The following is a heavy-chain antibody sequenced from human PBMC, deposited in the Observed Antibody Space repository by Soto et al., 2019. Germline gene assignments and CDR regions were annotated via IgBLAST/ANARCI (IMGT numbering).Heavy chain of an antibody. V-gene: IGHV4-30-4*01. Sequence: SETLSLTXTVSGGSISSGDYYWSWIRQPPGKGLEWIGYIYYSGSTYYNPSLKSRVTISVDTSKNQFSLKLSSVTAADTAVYHCARADVHTAMVTGFDPWGQGTLVTVSS. CDR1: GGSISSGDYY. J-gene: IGHJ5*02. D-gene: IGHD5-18*01. CDR3: ARADVHTAMVTGFDP. CDR2: IYYSGST.